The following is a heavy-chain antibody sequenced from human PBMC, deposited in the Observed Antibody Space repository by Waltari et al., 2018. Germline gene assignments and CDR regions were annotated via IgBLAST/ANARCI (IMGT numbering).Heavy chain of an antibody. D-gene: IGHD2-15*01. CDR2: VKSYTDGGTT. CDR1: GFTFSNAY. V-gene: IGHV3-15*05. CDR3: TTKLYS. J-gene: IGHJ5*02. Sequence: EVQLVESGGGLVEPGESLRLSCAASGFTFSNAYMTWVRQAPGKVLEWVGRVKSYTDGGTTEYAAPVKGRFIISRDDSKNTLYLQMNSLKTEDTAVYYCTTKLYSWGQGTLVTVSS.